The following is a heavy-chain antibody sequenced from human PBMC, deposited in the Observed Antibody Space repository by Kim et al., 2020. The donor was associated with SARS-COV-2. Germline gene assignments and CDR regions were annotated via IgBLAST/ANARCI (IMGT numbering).Heavy chain of an antibody. D-gene: IGHD2-2*01. Sequence: GGSLRLSCAASGFTFSSYSMNWVRQAPGKGLEWVSSISSSSSYIYYADSVKGRFTISRDNAKNSLYLQMNSLRAEDTAVYYCARGPSSGDIVVVPAATLDYWGQGTLVTVSS. CDR1: GFTFSSYS. V-gene: IGHV3-21*01. CDR2: ISSSSSYI. CDR3: ARGPSSGDIVVVPAATLDY. J-gene: IGHJ4*02.